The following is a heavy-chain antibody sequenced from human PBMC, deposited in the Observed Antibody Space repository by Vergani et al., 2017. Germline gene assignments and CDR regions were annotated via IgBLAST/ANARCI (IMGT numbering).Heavy chain of an antibody. CDR1: GDSISSGVYY. CDR2: IYSTGST. D-gene: IGHD2-21*01. CDR3: ARMGGYDEGGACRIGYFDS. J-gene: IGHJ4*02. V-gene: IGHV4-31*03. Sequence: QVQLQESGPGLVKPSQTLSLTCSVSGDSISSGVYYWNWIRQHPGKGLEWIGYIYSTGSTHHNPSLRRRIKMSVDTSKNQFSLKLNSVTAADTAMYYCARMGGYDEGGACRIGYFDSWGPGILVTVSS.